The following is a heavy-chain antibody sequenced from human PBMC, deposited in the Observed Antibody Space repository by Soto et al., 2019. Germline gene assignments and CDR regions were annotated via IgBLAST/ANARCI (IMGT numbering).Heavy chain of an antibody. D-gene: IGHD3-10*01. V-gene: IGHV1-69*02. CDR2: IIPMLGMS. CDR3: ATNYGSGSTHFDY. J-gene: IGHJ4*02. CDR1: GDTFNFYT. Sequence: QVQLVQSGAEVKKPGSPVRVSCTASGDTFNFYTISWVRQVPGQGPEWMGRIIPMLGMSNYAQKFQGRVTIMADKSTSTGYRNLSGLTSEDTAVYYCATNYGSGSTHFDYWGQGTLVTVSS.